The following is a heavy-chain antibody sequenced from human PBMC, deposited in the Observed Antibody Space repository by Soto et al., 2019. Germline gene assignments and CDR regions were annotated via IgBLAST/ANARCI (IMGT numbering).Heavy chain of an antibody. D-gene: IGHD3-3*01. V-gene: IGHV4-4*07. CDR1: GGSISSYY. J-gene: IGHJ6*02. CDR3: ARENDFWSGYYTGYYYYYGMDV. Sequence: SETLSLTCTVSGGSISSYYWSWIRQPAGKGLEWIGRIYTSGSTNYNPSLKSRVTMSVDTSKNQFSLKLSSVTAADTAVYYCARENDFWSGYYTGYYYYYGMDVWGQGTTVTVSS. CDR2: IYTSGST.